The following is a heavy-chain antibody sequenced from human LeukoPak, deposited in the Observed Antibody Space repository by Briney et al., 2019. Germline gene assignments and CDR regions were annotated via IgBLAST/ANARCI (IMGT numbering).Heavy chain of an antibody. J-gene: IGHJ4*02. D-gene: IGHD6-19*01. V-gene: IGHV1-3*01. CDR1: GYTFTSYA. CDR3: ARDPDSSGWLEGDY. CDR2: INAGNGNT. Sequence: ASVKVSCKASGYTFTSYAMHWVRQAPAQRLEWMGWINAGNGNTKYSQKFQGRVTIIRDTSASTAYMELSSLRSEDTAVYYCARDPDSSGWLEGDYWGQGTLVTVSS.